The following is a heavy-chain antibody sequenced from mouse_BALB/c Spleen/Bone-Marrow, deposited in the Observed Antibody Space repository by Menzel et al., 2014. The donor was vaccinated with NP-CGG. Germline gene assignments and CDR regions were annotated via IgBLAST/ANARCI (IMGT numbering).Heavy chain of an antibody. CDR1: GFTFNNYG. V-gene: IGHV5-6-3*01. Sequence: EVMLVESGGGLVQPGGSLKVSCAASGFTFNNYGMPWVRPTPDKRLELVATINRNGGSSYYPDSVKGRFTISRDNAKNTLYLQMSSLKSEDTAIYYCSRGNYGNYVDYFDYWGQGTTLTVSS. J-gene: IGHJ2*01. CDR2: INRNGGSS. D-gene: IGHD2-1*01. CDR3: SRGNYGNYVDYFDY.